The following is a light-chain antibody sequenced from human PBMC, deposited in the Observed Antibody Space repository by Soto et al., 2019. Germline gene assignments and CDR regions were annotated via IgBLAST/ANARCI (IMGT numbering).Light chain of an antibody. Sequence: EIVLTQSPGTLSLSPGERATLSCRASQSVSSSYFAGYQQKPGQAPRLLIYGASSRATGIPDRFSGSGSGTDFTLTISRLEPEDFAVYYCQQYGSSPLWAFGQGTKVEIK. CDR3: QQYGSSPLWA. CDR1: QSVSSSY. V-gene: IGKV3-20*01. J-gene: IGKJ1*01. CDR2: GAS.